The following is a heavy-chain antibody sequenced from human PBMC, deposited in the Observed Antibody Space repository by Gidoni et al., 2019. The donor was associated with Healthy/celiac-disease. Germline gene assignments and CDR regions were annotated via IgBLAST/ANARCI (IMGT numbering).Heavy chain of an antibody. CDR3: TRHASSGGATIDY. V-gene: IGHV3-73*01. Sequence: FTFSGSAMHWVRQASGKGLEWVGRIRSKANSYATAYAASVKGRFTISRDDSKNTAYLQMNSLKTEDTAVYYCTRHASSGGATIDYWGQGTLVTVSS. CDR2: IRSKANSYAT. J-gene: IGHJ4*02. CDR1: FTFSGSA. D-gene: IGHD1-26*01.